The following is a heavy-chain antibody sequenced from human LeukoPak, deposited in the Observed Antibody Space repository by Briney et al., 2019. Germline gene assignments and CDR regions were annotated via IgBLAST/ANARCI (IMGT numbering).Heavy chain of an antibody. CDR2: IHTSGIT. V-gene: IGHV4-4*07. CDR1: GGSLNNYY. CDR3: ARAPYSSSARYSYYYYMDV. D-gene: IGHD6-6*01. J-gene: IGHJ6*03. Sequence: SETLSLTCTVSGGSLNNYYWTWIRQPAGKGLEWIGRIHTSGITHYNPSLKSRVTLSADTSKSQFSLKLSSVTAADTAVYYCARAPYSSSARYSYYYYMDVWGKGTTVTVSS.